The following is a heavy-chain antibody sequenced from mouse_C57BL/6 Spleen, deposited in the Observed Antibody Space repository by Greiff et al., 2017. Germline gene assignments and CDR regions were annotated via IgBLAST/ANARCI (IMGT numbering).Heavy chain of an antibody. V-gene: IGHV1-69*01. CDR2: IDPSDSYT. J-gene: IGHJ4*01. D-gene: IGHD1-1*01. CDR1: GYPFTSYW. CDR3: ARVSSYYAMDY. Sequence: QVQLQQPGAELVMPGASVKLSCKASGYPFTSYWMHCVKQRPGPGLELIGEIDPSDSYTNYNQKFKGKSTLTVDKSSSTAYMQLSSLTSEDSAVYYCARVSSYYAMDYWGQGTSVTVSS.